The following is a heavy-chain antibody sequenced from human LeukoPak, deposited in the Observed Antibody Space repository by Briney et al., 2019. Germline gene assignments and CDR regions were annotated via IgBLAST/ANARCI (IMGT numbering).Heavy chain of an antibody. V-gene: IGHV4-39*07. CDR3: ATYSSSWYPGY. D-gene: IGHD6-13*01. Sequence: PSETLSLTCTVSGGSISSSSYYWGWIRQPPGKGLEWIGSMYYSGSTYYKLSLKSRVTISVDTSKNQFSLKLSSVTAADTAVYYCATYSSSWYPGYWGQGTPVTVSS. CDR1: GGSISSSSYY. J-gene: IGHJ4*02. CDR2: MYYSGST.